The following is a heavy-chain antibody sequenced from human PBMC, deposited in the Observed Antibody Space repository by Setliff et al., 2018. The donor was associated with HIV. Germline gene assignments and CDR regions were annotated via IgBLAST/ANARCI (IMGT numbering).Heavy chain of an antibody. D-gene: IGHD2-2*01. CDR2: FDPQDGET. Sequence: ASVKVSCKIYGYTLSELSMHWVRQAPGKGLEWMGYFDPQDGETVYAQKFQGRVTLTEETSTGTAYMELSGLRSEDTAVYYCATDGIGGLLRPMPDSWGQGTQVTVSS. J-gene: IGHJ4*02. V-gene: IGHV1-24*01. CDR1: GYTLSELS. CDR3: ATDGIGGLLRPMPDS.